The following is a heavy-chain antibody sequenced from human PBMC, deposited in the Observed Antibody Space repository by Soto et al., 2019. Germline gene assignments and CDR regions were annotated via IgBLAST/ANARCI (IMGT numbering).Heavy chain of an antibody. Sequence: QVQLVQSGAEVKKPGASVKVSCKASGYTFTSYDINWVRQATGQGLEWMGWMNLNSGYTGYAQKFQGRVTMTRDNYIRTAFMELSSLRSEDTAVYYCARANGDFDYWGQGTLVTVSS. D-gene: IGHD4-17*01. V-gene: IGHV1-8*01. J-gene: IGHJ4*02. CDR3: ARANGDFDY. CDR2: MNLNSGYT. CDR1: GYTFTSYD.